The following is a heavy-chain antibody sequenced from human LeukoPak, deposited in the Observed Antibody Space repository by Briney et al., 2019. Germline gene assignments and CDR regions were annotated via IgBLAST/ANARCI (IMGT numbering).Heavy chain of an antibody. CDR2: ISGSGGST. CDR3: AKDRGSGSPNWFDP. CDR1: GFTFSNYA. Sequence: GGSLRLSCETSGFTFSNYAMSWVRQAPGKGLEWVSAISGSGGSTYYADSVKGRFTISRDNSKNTLYLQMNSLRAEDTAVYYCAKDRGSGSPNWFDPWGQGTLVTVSS. D-gene: IGHD6-19*01. J-gene: IGHJ5*02. V-gene: IGHV3-23*01.